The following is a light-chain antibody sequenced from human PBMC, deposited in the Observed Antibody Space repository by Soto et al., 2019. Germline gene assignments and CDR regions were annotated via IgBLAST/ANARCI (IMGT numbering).Light chain of an antibody. CDR3: QQYNSYSWT. Sequence: DIQMTQSPSFVSASVGDRVTITCRASQGISNWLAWYQQKPGKAPKLLIYATSNLQGGVPSRFSGSGSGTEFTLTISSLQPDDFATYYCQQYNSYSWTFGQGTKVDNK. CDR2: ATS. J-gene: IGKJ1*01. CDR1: QGISNW. V-gene: IGKV1D-16*01.